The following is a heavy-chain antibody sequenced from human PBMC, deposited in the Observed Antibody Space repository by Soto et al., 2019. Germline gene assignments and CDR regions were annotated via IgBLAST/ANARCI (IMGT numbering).Heavy chain of an antibody. D-gene: IGHD3-10*01. CDR1: GFTFSSYS. J-gene: IGHJ4*02. Sequence: GGSLRLSCAASGFTFSSYSMNWVRQAPGKGLEWVSSISSSSSYIYYADSVKGRFTISRDNAKNSLYLQMNSLRAEDTAVYYCASDVGYYGSGSYRGDYWGQGTLVTVSS. CDR3: ASDVGYYGSGSYRGDY. CDR2: ISSSSSYI. V-gene: IGHV3-21*01.